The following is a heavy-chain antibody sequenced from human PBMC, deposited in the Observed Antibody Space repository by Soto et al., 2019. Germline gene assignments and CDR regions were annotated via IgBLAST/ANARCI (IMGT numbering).Heavy chain of an antibody. CDR1: GVSISSSSYY. J-gene: IGHJ5*02. D-gene: IGHD1-7*01. V-gene: IGHV4-39*01. Sequence: TSDTLSLTCTVSGVSISSSSYYWGWIRQPPGKGLEWIGSIYYSGSTYYNPSLKSRVTISVDTSKNQFSLKLSSVTAADTAVYYCARQRAGLELPKHPDPWGQGTLVTVSS. CDR2: IYYSGST. CDR3: ARQRAGLELPKHPDP.